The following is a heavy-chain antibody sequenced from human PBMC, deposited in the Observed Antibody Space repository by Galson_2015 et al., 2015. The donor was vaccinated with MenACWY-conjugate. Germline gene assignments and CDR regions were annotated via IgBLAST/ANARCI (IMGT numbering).Heavy chain of an antibody. Sequence: QSGAEVKKPGESLPISCKGSGYTFTTYWIGWVRQLPGKGLEWMGLISPGDSETRYSPAFQGQVTISADKSISTAYVQWDSLQASDTAMYYCARHPPGGRGMDVWGQGTTVTVSS. CDR2: ISPGDSET. CDR1: GYTFTTYW. D-gene: IGHD1-26*01. V-gene: IGHV5-51*01. J-gene: IGHJ6*02. CDR3: ARHPPGGRGMDV.